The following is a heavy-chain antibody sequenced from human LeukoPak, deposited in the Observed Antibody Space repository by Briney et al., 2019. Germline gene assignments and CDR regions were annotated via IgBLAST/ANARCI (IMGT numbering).Heavy chain of an antibody. Sequence: GESLKISWKASGYSFTNYWIGWVRQMPGKGLEWMGIIYAGDSDTRYSPSFQGQVTISADKSISTAFLQWSSLKASDTAMYYCARHSYATDYWGQGTLVTVSS. J-gene: IGHJ4*02. CDR2: IYAGDSDT. D-gene: IGHD3-16*01. CDR1: GYSFTNYW. CDR3: ARHSYATDY. V-gene: IGHV5-51*01.